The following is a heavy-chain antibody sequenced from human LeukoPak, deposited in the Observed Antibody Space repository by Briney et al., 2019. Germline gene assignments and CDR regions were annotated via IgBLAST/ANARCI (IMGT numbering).Heavy chain of an antibody. CDR3: ARGRSGSP. D-gene: IGHD1-26*01. V-gene: IGHV4-59*12. CDR2: IYYSGST. Sequence: SETLSLTCTVSGGSISGYYWSWIRQPPGKGLEWIGYIYYSGSTNYNPSLKSRVTISVDTSKNQFSLKLSSVTAADTAVYYCARGRSGSPWGQGTLVTVSS. CDR1: GGSISGYY. J-gene: IGHJ5*02.